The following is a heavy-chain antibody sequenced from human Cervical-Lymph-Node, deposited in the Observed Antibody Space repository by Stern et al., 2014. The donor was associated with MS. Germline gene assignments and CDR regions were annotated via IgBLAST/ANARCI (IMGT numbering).Heavy chain of an antibody. J-gene: IGHJ4*02. D-gene: IGHD6-13*01. CDR2: IWADGGNK. CDR1: GFSFSNYG. Sequence: QVQLVESGGGVVQPGKSLSLSCAASGFSFSNYGMHWVRQAPGKGLEWVAVIWADGGNKYYADSVKGRFTISRDNSKNTLYLHMNSLRAEDTAVYYCARRMAAAVLDYWGQGTLVTVSS. V-gene: IGHV3-33*01. CDR3: ARRMAAAVLDY.